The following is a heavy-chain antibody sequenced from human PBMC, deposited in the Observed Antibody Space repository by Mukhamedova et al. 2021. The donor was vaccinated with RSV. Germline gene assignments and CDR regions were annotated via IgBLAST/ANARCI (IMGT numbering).Heavy chain of an antibody. Sequence: GKGLEWVSTISGSGGGTYYADSVKCRFTIPRDNSNNTLYLQTNSLRAEDTAVYYCAKGRWYGGGFDAFDFWGQGTMVTVSS. D-gene: IGHD6-13*01. CDR3: AKGRWYGGGFDAFDF. V-gene: IGHV3-23*01. J-gene: IGHJ3*01. CDR2: ISGSGGGT.